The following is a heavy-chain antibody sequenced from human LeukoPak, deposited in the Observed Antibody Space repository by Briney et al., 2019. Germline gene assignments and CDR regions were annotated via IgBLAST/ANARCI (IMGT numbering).Heavy chain of an antibody. Sequence: GASVKVSCKASGGTFSSYAISWVRQAPGQGLEWMGGIIPIFGTANYAQKFQGRVTITADKSTSTAYMELSSLRSEDTAVYYCARGDFGEYYYDSSGYCPDYWGQGTLVTVSS. J-gene: IGHJ4*02. CDR3: ARGDFGEYYYDSSGYCPDY. D-gene: IGHD3-22*01. CDR2: IIPIFGTA. CDR1: GGTFSSYA. V-gene: IGHV1-69*06.